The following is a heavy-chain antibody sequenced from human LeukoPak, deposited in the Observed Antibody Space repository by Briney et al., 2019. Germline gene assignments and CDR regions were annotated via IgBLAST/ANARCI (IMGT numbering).Heavy chain of an antibody. V-gene: IGHV3-21*04. D-gene: IGHD3-10*01. J-gene: IGHJ3*02. CDR2: ISSSSSYI. CDR3: AKVELLDAFDI. CDR1: GFPFSSYS. Sequence: GGSLRLSCAASGFPFSSYSMNWVRQAPGKGLEWVSSISSSSSYIYYADSVKGRFTISRDNAKNSLYLQMNSLRAEDTALYYCAKVELLDAFDIWGQGTMVTVSS.